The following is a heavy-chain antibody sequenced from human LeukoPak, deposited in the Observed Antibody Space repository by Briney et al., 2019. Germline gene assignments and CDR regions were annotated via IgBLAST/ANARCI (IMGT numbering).Heavy chain of an antibody. CDR3: ARGRYGSGSHYFDY. Sequence: ASVKVSCKASGGTFSSYAISWVRQAPGQGLEWMGGIIPIFGTANYAQKFQGRVTITADESTSTAYMELSSLRSEDTAVYYCARGRYGSGSHYFDYWGQGTLVTVSS. J-gene: IGHJ4*02. CDR1: GGTFSSYA. CDR2: IIPIFGTA. D-gene: IGHD3-10*01. V-gene: IGHV1-69*13.